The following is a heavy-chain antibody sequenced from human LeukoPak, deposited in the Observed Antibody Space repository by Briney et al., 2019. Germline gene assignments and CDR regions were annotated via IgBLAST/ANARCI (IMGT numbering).Heavy chain of an antibody. J-gene: IGHJ6*02. CDR2: ISGSGGST. D-gene: IGHD2-2*01. CDR1: GFTFSSYA. Sequence: GGSLRLSCAASGFTFSSYAMSWVRQAPGKGLEWVSAISGSGGSTYYADSVKGRFTISRDNSKNTLYLQMNSLRAEDTAVYYCARDEYCSSTSCYAYYYYGMDVWGQGTTVTVSS. V-gene: IGHV3-23*01. CDR3: ARDEYCSSTSCYAYYYYGMDV.